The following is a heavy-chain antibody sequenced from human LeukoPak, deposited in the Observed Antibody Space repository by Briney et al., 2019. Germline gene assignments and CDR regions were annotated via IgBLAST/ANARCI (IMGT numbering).Heavy chain of an antibody. CDR2: ISGDGGST. Sequence: PGGSLRLSCAASGFTFDDFAMHWVRQAPGKGLEWVSLISGDGGSTYYADSVKGRFTISRDNSKNSLYLQMNSLRTEDTALYYCAKDIWSRYDGSGYLPHLWGQGTLVTVSS. J-gene: IGHJ4*02. V-gene: IGHV3-43*02. CDR1: GFTFDDFA. D-gene: IGHD3-22*01. CDR3: AKDIWSRYDGSGYLPHL.